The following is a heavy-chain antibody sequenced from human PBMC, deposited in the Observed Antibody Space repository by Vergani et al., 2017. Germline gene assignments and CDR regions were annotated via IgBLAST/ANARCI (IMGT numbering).Heavy chain of an antibody. J-gene: IGHJ3*02. CDR1: GYTFTSYY. CDR2: INPSGGST. V-gene: IGHV1-46*03. D-gene: IGHD6-13*01. Sequence: QVQLLQSGAEVKKPGASVKVSCKASGYTFTSYYMHWVRQAPGQGLEWMGIINPSGGSTSYAQKFQGRLTMTRDTSTSTVYMGLSSLRSEDTAVYYCTTGTSDSSSSWEPDAFDIWGQGTMVTVSS. CDR3: TTGTSDSSSSWEPDAFDI.